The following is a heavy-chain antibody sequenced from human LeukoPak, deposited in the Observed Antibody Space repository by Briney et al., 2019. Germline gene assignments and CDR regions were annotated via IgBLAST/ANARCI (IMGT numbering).Heavy chain of an antibody. J-gene: IGHJ4*02. V-gene: IGHV3-49*03. CDR2: ISGGTT. D-gene: IGHD3-22*01. CDR3: SRGSGWLSVY. Sequence: GGSLRLSCTASGFTFGDYLMSWFRQAPGKGLEWIGFISGGTTEYAASVKGRFTISRDDSTSIAYLQMNSLTTEVTAVYFCSRGSGWLSVYWGQGTLVTVSS. CDR1: GFTFGDYL.